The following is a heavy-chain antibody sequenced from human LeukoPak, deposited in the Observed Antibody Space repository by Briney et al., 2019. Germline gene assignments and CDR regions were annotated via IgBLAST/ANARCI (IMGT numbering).Heavy chain of an antibody. CDR1: GYTFTGYY. V-gene: IGHV1-2*02. J-gene: IGHJ4*02. D-gene: IGHD3-22*01. CDR3: ARGLNHYYDSSGYYYFDY. CDR2: INPNSGGT. Sequence: ASVKVSCKASGYTFTGYYMHWVRQAPGQGLEWMGWINPNSGGTNYAQKFQGRVTMTRDTSISTAYMELSSLRSEDTAVYYCARGLNHYYDSSGYYYFDYWGQGTLVTVSS.